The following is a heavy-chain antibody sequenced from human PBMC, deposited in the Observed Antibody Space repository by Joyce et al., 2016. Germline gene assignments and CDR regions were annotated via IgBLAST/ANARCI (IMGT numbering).Heavy chain of an antibody. V-gene: IGHV3-73*02. J-gene: IGHJ6*02. CDR2: IRSKANGDAT. Sequence: EVQLVESGGGLVQPGGSLKLSCAVSGFTLNGSSGHWVRQAVGKGLEWVGRIRSKANGDATAYAASVKGRFSISRDDSKNTAYLQMNSLKTEDTAVYYCSNYDLWSGYSPSRDVWGQGSTVTVSS. CDR3: SNYDLWSGYSPSRDV. D-gene: IGHD3-3*01. CDR1: GFTLNGSS.